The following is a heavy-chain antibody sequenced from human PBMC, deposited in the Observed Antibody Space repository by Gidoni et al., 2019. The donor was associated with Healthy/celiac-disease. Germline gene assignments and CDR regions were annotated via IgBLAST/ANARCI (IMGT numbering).Heavy chain of an antibody. J-gene: IGHJ4*02. CDR2: INAGNGNT. CDR3: ARHYDSSGYYHLGY. CDR1: GYTFTSYT. D-gene: IGHD3-22*01. Sequence: QVQLVPSGAEAKKPGASVKVSCQASGYTFTSYTLHWVRQAPGQRIERMGWINAGNGNTKYSQKFQGRVTITRDTSASTAYMELSSLRSEDTAVYYCARHYDSSGYYHLGYWGQGTLVTVSS. V-gene: IGHV1-3*01.